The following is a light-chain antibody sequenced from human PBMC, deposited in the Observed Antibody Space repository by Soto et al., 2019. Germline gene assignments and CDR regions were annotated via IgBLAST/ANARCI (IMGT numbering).Light chain of an antibody. CDR2: GTS. CDR1: QSISNY. J-gene: IGKJ1*01. CDR3: QQSYSTPPWT. Sequence: DIQMTQSPSSLSASVGDRVTITCRASQSISNYLNWYQQEPGKAPKLLIYGTSALQSGVPSRFSGSGSGTDFTLTISSLQPEDFATYYCQQSYSTPPWTFGQGTKVEIK. V-gene: IGKV1-39*01.